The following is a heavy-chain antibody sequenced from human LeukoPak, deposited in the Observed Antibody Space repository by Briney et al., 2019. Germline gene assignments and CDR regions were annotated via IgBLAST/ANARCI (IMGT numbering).Heavy chain of an antibody. V-gene: IGHV4-59*01. J-gene: IGHJ4*02. CDR1: GGSISSYY. CDR3: ARGGYCSGGNCHVEY. D-gene: IGHD2-15*01. Sequence: SETLSLTCTVSGGSISSYYWSWMRQPPGKGLEWIGYIYYSGNTNYNPSLKSRVTISVDTSKNQFSLRLSSVTAADTAVYYCARGGYCSGGNCHVEYWGQGTLVTVSS. CDR2: IYYSGNT.